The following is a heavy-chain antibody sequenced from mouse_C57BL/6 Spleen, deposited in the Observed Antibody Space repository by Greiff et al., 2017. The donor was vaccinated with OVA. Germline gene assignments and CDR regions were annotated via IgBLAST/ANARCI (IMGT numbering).Heavy chain of an antibody. Sequence: EVKLQESGGGLVKPGGSLKLSCAASGFTFSSYAMSWVRQTPEKRLEWVATISDGGSYTYYPDNVKGRFTISRDNAKNNLYLQMSHLKSEDTAMYYCARGEYFDVWGTGTTVTVSS. V-gene: IGHV5-4*03. CDR2: ISDGGSYT. J-gene: IGHJ1*03. CDR1: GFTFSSYA. CDR3: ARGEYFDV.